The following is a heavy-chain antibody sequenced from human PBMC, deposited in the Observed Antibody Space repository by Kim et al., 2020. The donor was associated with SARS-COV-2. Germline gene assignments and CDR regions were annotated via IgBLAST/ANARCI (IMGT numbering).Heavy chain of an antibody. CDR1: GFTFSSYG. V-gene: IGHV3-33*01. Sequence: GGSLRLSCAASGFTFSSYGMHWVRQAPGKGLEWVAVIWYDGSSKNYADSVKGRFTISRDNSKNTLYLQMNGLRAEDTAVYYCARDRISVSATGNYYYYYGMDVWGQGTTVTVSS. J-gene: IGHJ6*02. CDR2: IWYDGSSK. D-gene: IGHD6-19*01. CDR3: ARDRISVSATGNYYYYYGMDV.